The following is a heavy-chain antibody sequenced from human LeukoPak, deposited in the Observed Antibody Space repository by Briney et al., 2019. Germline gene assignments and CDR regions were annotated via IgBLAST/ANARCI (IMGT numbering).Heavy chain of an antibody. Sequence: PGRSLRLSCAASGFNFNNFTMHWVRQAPGKGLEWVAVISFDGSEKYYRDSVKGRFTVSRDNSKNTLYLQMISLGVEDTAVYYCARGGGTFYFDYWGQGTLVTVSS. D-gene: IGHD1-26*01. CDR3: ARGGGTFYFDY. J-gene: IGHJ4*02. CDR2: ISFDGSEK. V-gene: IGHV3-30-3*01. CDR1: GFNFNNFT.